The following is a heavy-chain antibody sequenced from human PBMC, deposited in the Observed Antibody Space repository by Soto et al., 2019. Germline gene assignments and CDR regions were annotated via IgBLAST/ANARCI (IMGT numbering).Heavy chain of an antibody. J-gene: IGHJ4*02. D-gene: IGHD1-26*01. V-gene: IGHV3-30*03. Sequence: QVQLVESGGGVVQPGGSLRLSCEASGFPFGGYGMHWVRQSPGEGLEWVAVLANDGSYQYYADSMKGRFTISRDNSKNTLYRQMYSLRPGETSVYYCARSLVGRSYCSPEYWGQGTRVTVSS. CDR1: GFPFGGYG. CDR3: ARSLVGRSYCSPEY. CDR2: LANDGSYQ.